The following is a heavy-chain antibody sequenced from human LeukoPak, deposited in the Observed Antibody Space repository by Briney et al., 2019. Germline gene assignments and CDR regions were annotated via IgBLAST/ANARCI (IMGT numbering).Heavy chain of an antibody. V-gene: IGHV1-46*01. CDR2: IYPRDGST. Sequence: ASVKVSRKASGYTFTSNYIHWVRQAPGQELEWMGMIYPRDGSTSYAQKFQGRVTVTRDTSTSTVHMELIGLRSEDTAVYYCARDQEGFDYWGQGTLVTVSS. J-gene: IGHJ4*02. CDR3: ARDQEGFDY. CDR1: GYTFTSNY.